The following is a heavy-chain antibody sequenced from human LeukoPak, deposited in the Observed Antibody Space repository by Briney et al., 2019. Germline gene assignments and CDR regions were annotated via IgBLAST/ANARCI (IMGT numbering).Heavy chain of an antibody. CDR2: IYTSWST. CDR3: ARGRGDFWSGYYFGY. J-gene: IGHJ4*02. Sequence: SEPLSLTCTVSGGSISRYYWRWIRQPAGKGLEWIGRIYTSWSTNYNPSLKSRVTMSVDTSKNQFSLRLSSVTAADAAVYYCARGRGDFWSGYYFGYWGQGTLVTVSS. D-gene: IGHD3-3*01. CDR1: GGSISRYY. V-gene: IGHV4-4*07.